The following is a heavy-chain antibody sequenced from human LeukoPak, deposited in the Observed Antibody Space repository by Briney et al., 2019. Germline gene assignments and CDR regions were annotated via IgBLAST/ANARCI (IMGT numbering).Heavy chain of an antibody. V-gene: IGHV4-59*01. Sequence: SETLSLTCTVSGGSIRSYYWSWIRQPPGKGLEWIAYIYYSGSTNYNPSLKSRVTISVDTSKNKFSLKLSSVTAADTAVYYCALGRSDYYMDVWGKGTTVTISS. D-gene: IGHD3-10*01. J-gene: IGHJ6*03. CDR2: IYYSGST. CDR3: ALGRSDYYMDV. CDR1: GGSIRSYY.